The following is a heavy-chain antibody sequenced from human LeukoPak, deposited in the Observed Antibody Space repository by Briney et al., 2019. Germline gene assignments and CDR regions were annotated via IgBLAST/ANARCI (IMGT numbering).Heavy chain of an antibody. J-gene: IGHJ4*02. V-gene: IGHV3-7*01. CDR1: GFTFSSYW. Sequence: GGSLRLSCAASGFTFSSYWMTWVRQAPGKGLEWVANIKQDGSEKYYVDSVKGRFTISRDNAKNSPYLQMNSLRAEDTAVYYCARVDCTNGVCHGFDYWGQGTLVTVSS. CDR3: ARVDCTNGVCHGFDY. D-gene: IGHD2-8*01. CDR2: IKQDGSEK.